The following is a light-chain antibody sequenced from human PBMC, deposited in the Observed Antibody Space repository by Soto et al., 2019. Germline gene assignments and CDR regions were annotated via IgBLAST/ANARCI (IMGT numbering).Light chain of an antibody. J-gene: IGKJ2*01. CDR1: QSVSSNH. V-gene: IGKV3-20*01. CDR2: GAS. CDR3: QHHGSSTYT. Sequence: EIVLTQSPGSLSLSPRERATLSCRASQSVSSNHLAWYQQKPGQPPRLLIYGASRRASGIPDRFSGSGSGTDFTLTISRLEPEYFAVYYCQHHGSSTYTFGQGTKVEIK.